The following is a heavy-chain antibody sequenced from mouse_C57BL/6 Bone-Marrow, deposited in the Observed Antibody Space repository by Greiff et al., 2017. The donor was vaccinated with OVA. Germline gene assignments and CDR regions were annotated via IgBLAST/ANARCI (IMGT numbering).Heavy chain of an antibody. CDR1: GYTFTDYY. D-gene: IGHD1-1*01. J-gene: IGHJ4*01. CDR3: AGGDYYDSSYYAMDY. Sequence: QVQLQQSGAELVRPGASVKLSCKASGYTFTDYYINWVKQRPGQGLEWIARIYPGSGNTYYNEKFKGKATLTAEKSSSTAYMQLSSLTSEDSAVYFCAGGDYYDSSYYAMDYWCQGTSVTVSS. V-gene: IGHV1-76*01. CDR2: IYPGSGNT.